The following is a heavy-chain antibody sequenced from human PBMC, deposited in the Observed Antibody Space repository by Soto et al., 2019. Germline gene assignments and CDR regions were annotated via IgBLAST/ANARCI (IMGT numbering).Heavy chain of an antibody. CDR1: GGSFSGYY. Sequence: SETLSLTCAVYGGSFSGYYWSWIRQPPGKGLEWIGEINHSGSTNYNPSLKSRVTISVDTSKNQFSLKLSSVTAADTAVYYCARRPLAARPYYFDYWGQGTLVTV. CDR3: ARRPLAARPYYFDY. CDR2: INHSGST. J-gene: IGHJ4*02. D-gene: IGHD6-6*01. V-gene: IGHV4-34*01.